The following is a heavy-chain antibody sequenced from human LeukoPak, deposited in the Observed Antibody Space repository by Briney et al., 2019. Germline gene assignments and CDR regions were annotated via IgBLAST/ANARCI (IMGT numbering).Heavy chain of an antibody. V-gene: IGHV3-23*01. J-gene: IGHJ5*02. CDR1: GFTFSEYS. D-gene: IGHD2-15*01. Sequence: GGSLRLSCAASGFTFSEYSMSWVRQAPGKGLEWVSNIRSNGRDTYYTDSVKGRFTISRDNSKNTLYLEMNSLRAEDTAVYYCARGGYTTCFDPWGQGTLVTLSS. CDR2: IRSNGRDT. CDR3: ARGGYTTCFDP.